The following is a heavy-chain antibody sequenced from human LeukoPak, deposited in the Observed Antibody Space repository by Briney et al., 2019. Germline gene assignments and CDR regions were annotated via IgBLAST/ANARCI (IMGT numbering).Heavy chain of an antibody. CDR2: IIPIFGTA. Sequence: SVKVSCKVSGGTFSSYAISWVRQAPGQGLEWMGGIIPIFGTANYAQKFQGRVTITADESTSTAYMELSSLRSEDTAVYYCAREVRAIPSWFDPWGQGTLVTVSS. CDR3: AREVRAIPSWFDP. J-gene: IGHJ5*02. V-gene: IGHV1-69*13. D-gene: IGHD3-10*01. CDR1: GGTFSSYA.